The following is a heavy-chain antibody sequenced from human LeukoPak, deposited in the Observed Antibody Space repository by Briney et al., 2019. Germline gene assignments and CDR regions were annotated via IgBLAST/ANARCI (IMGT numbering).Heavy chain of an antibody. CDR1: GGTFSSYA. V-gene: IGHV1-69*04. J-gene: IGHJ4*02. CDR3: ASGDRVMAGY. Sequence: SVRVSCKASGGTFSSYAISWVRQAPGQGLEWMGRIITILGIANYAQKFQGRVTITADKSTSTAYMELSSLRSEDTAVYYCASGDRVMAGYWGQGTLVTVSS. CDR2: IITILGIA. D-gene: IGHD2-21*01.